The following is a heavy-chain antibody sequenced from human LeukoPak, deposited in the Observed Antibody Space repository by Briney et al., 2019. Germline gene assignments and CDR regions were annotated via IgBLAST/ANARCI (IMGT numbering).Heavy chain of an antibody. Sequence: QAGGSLRLSCAASGFTFSSYGMHWVRQAPGKGLEWVAFIRYDGSNKYYADSVKGRFTISRDNSKNTLYLQMNSLRAEDTAVYYCAKDLKAAAGRGYYYYYYMDVWGKGTTVTISS. V-gene: IGHV3-30*02. J-gene: IGHJ6*03. CDR2: IRYDGSNK. CDR3: AKDLKAAAGRGYYYYYYMDV. D-gene: IGHD6-13*01. CDR1: GFTFSSYG.